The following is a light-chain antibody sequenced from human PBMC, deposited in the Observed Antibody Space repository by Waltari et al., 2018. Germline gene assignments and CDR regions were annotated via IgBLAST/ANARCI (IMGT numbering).Light chain of an antibody. CDR1: QSLVYSDGKTY. CDR3: MQATHLPPT. CDR2: KVS. Sequence: DVVMTQSPLSLSVTLGPPASISCRSSQSLVYSDGKTYLNWFQQMPGQSPRGRSYKVSNRASWVPARVSGSGSGTDFTLTISRVEAEDVGIYYCMQATHLPPTFGQGTKVEI. J-gene: IGKJ1*01. V-gene: IGKV2-30*01.